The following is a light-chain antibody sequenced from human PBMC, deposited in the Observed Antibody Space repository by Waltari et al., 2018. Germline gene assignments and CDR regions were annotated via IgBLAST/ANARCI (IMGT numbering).Light chain of an antibody. V-gene: IGKV3-20*01. Sequence: EIVLTQSPGTLSLSPGERATLSCRTSQSVGRTLAWYQQKPGQAPRLLIYGASIRATGIPDRFSGSGSGTDFSPTISRLEPEDFAVYYCQHYVRIPVTFGQGTKVEIK. CDR1: QSVGRT. CDR2: GAS. CDR3: QHYVRIPVT. J-gene: IGKJ1*01.